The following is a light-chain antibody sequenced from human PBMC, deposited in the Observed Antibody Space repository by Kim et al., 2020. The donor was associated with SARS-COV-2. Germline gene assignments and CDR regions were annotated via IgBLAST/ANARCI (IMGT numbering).Light chain of an antibody. V-gene: IGKV1-6*02. CDR2: GAS. CDR3: LQYNTYPWT. J-gene: IGKJ1*01. CDR1: QGIRNT. Sequence: AIQMTQSPSTLPASVGDRVTITCRASQGIRNTLGWYQQKPGKVPKVLISGASNLQSGVPSRFSGSGSGTDFTLTINSLQPEDFATYYCLQYNTYPWTFGQGTKVDIK.